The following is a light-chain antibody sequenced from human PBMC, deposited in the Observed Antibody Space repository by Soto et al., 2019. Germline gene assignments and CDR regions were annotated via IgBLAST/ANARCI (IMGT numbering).Light chain of an antibody. J-gene: IGLJ2*01. Sequence: QSVLTQPPSVSGAPGQRVTISCTGSSSNIGAGYDVHWYQQLPGTAPKLLSYGNSNRPSGVPDRFSGSKSGTSGSLAITGLQAEDEADYYCQSSDSSLSVVFGGGTKLTVL. V-gene: IGLV1-40*01. CDR1: SSNIGAGYD. CDR2: GNS. CDR3: QSSDSSLSVV.